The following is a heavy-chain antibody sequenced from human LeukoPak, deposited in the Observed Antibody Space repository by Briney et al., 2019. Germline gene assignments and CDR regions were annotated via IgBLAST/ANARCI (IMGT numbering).Heavy chain of an antibody. Sequence: GASVKVSCKASGGTFSSYAISWVRQAPGQGLEWMGGIIPIFGTANYAQKFQGRVTITADESTSTAYMELSSLRSEDTAVYYCARVTGSGSLYYFDYWGQGTLVTVSS. CDR3: ARVTGSGSLYYFDY. D-gene: IGHD3-10*01. V-gene: IGHV1-69*13. J-gene: IGHJ4*02. CDR1: GGTFSSYA. CDR2: IIPIFGTA.